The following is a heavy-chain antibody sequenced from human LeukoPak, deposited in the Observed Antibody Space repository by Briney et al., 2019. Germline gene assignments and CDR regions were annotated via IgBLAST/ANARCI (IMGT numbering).Heavy chain of an antibody. J-gene: IGHJ4*02. Sequence: GGSLRLPRVLSTFTVNSNYMSWVRRAPGKGLEWVSVVYSGDSPYYADSVKGRFTISRDNSKNTLYLQMNYLRAEDTAVYYCARGFLAVTGQGAFDFWGQGTLVTVSS. CDR2: VYSGDSP. CDR1: TFTVNSNY. CDR3: ARGFLAVTGQGAFDF. V-gene: IGHV3-53*01. D-gene: IGHD6-19*01.